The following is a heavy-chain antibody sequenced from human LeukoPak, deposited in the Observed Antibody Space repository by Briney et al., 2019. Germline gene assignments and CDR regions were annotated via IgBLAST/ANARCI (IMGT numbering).Heavy chain of an antibody. J-gene: IGHJ4*02. CDR1: GGSISSSSYY. CDR2: IYYSGST. D-gene: IGHD1-1*01. Sequence: PSETLSLTCTVSGGSISSSSYYWGWIRQPPGKGLEWIGSIYYSGSTYYNPSLKSRVTISVDTSRNQFSLKLSSVTAADTAVYYCARDSHNWNDGRIDYWGQGTLVTVSS. V-gene: IGHV4-39*07. CDR3: ARDSHNWNDGRIDY.